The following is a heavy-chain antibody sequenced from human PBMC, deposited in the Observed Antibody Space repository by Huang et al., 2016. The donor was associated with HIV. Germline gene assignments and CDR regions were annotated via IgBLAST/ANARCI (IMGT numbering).Heavy chain of an antibody. Sequence: VQLVQSGAEVRKPGESLKISCKGSGYSFANYWIGWVRQTTGKGLGWMVINHPGDSDTRDGPSFQGQVTISADKSITTDYLQWSSLKVSDTAMYYCARRAAVAGYYFDYWGQGTLITVSS. D-gene: IGHD6-19*01. V-gene: IGHV5-51*01. CDR2: NHPGDSDT. CDR1: GYSFANYW. CDR3: ARRAAVAGYYFDY. J-gene: IGHJ4*02.